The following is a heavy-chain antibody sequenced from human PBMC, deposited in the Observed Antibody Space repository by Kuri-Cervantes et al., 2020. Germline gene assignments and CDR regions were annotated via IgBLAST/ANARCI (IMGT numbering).Heavy chain of an antibody. CDR3: AKRSVRFLEWLSAEFDY. V-gene: IGHV3-23*01. J-gene: IGHJ4*02. CDR2: ISGSGGST. D-gene: IGHD3-3*01. Sequence: GGSLRLSCAASGFTFSSYGMHWVRQAPGKGLEWVSAISGSGGSTYYADSVKGRFTISRDNSKNTLYLQMNSLRAEDTAVYYCAKRSVRFLEWLSAEFDYWGQGTLVTVSS. CDR1: GFTFSSYG.